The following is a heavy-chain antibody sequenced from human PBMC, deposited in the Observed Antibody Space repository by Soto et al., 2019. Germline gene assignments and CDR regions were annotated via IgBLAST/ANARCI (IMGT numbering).Heavy chain of an antibody. D-gene: IGHD3-22*01. V-gene: IGHV4-31*03. CDR2: IYYSGST. CDR1: GVSISSGGYY. J-gene: IGHJ4*02. CDR3: AREYYYDSSGFDY. Sequence: SETLSLTCTVSGVSISSGGYYWTWIRQHPQKGLEWIGHIYYSGSTYYNPSLKSRVTVSVDTSKNQFFLKLSSVTAADTAVYYCAREYYYDSSGFDYWGQGTLVTVSS.